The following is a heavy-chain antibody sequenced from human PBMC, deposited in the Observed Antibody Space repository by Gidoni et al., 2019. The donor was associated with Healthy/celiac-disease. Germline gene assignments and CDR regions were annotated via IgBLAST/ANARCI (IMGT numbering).Heavy chain of an antibody. CDR1: GFTFSSYS. V-gene: IGHV3-48*04. CDR3: ARAQYSSSKHYYYGMDV. J-gene: IGHJ6*02. Sequence: EVQLVESGGGLVQPGGSLRLSCAASGFTFSSYSMNWVRQAPGKGLEWVSKISSSSSNIDYEEYVKGRFTIYRDNAKNSLYLQMNSLRAEDTAVYYCARAQYSSSKHYYYGMDVWGQGTTVTVSS. CDR2: ISSSSSNI. D-gene: IGHD6-6*01.